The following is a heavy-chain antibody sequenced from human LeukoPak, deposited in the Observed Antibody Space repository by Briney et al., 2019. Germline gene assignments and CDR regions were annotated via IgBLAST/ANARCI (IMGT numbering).Heavy chain of an antibody. Sequence: ASVKVSCKASGYTFTSYDINWVRQATGQGLGWMGWMNPNSGNTGYAQKFQGRVTMTRNTSISTAYMELSSLRTEDTAVYYCAKGGFDFWSGYPFDYWGQGTLVTVSS. CDR1: GYTFTSYD. V-gene: IGHV1-8*01. CDR2: MNPNSGNT. CDR3: AKGGFDFWSGYPFDY. J-gene: IGHJ4*02. D-gene: IGHD3-3*01.